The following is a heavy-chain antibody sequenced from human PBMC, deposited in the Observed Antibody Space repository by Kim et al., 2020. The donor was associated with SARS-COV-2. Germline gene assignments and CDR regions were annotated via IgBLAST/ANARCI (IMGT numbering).Heavy chain of an antibody. CDR1: GGSFSGYY. J-gene: IGHJ4*02. Sequence: SETLSLTCAVYGGSFSGYYWSWIRQPPGKGLEWIGEINHSGSTNYNPSLKSRVTISVDTSKNQFSLKLSSVTAADTAVYYCARVRGKYWGIAARLFDYWGQRTLVTVSS. V-gene: IGHV4-34*01. D-gene: IGHD6-6*01. CDR3: ARVRGKYWGIAARLFDY. CDR2: INHSGST.